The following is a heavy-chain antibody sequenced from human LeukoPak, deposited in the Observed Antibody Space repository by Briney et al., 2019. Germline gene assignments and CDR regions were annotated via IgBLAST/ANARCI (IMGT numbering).Heavy chain of an antibody. J-gene: IGHJ4*02. CDR1: RFTFSKYA. CDR2: ISDGGQST. CDR3: AKGSADGRPYYFDY. V-gene: IGHV3-23*01. D-gene: IGHD3-3*01. Sequence: GGSLRLSCAASRFTFSKYAMRWVGQAPGKGLEWVSAISDGGQSTYHADSVKGRFNISRDNSQNTLHLQMNSLRAEDTAVYYCAKGSADGRPYYFDYWGQGTLVTVSS.